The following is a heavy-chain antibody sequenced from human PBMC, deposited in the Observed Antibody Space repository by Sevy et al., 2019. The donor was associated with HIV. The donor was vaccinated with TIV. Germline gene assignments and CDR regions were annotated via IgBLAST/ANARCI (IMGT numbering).Heavy chain of an antibody. CDR3: ARVPDGYDFWSGHKAPRYYGMDV. CDR1: GFTFSSYG. V-gene: IGHV3-33*01. Sequence: GGSLRLSCAASGFTFSSYGMHWVRQAPGKGLEWVAVIWYDGSNKYYADSVKGRFTISRDNSKNTLYLQMNSLRAEDTAVYYCARVPDGYDFWSGHKAPRYYGMDVWGQGTTVTVSS. J-gene: IGHJ6*02. CDR2: IWYDGSNK. D-gene: IGHD3-3*01.